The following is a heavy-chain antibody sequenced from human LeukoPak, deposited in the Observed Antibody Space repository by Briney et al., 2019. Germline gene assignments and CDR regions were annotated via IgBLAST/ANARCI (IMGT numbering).Heavy chain of an antibody. CDR1: GFTFSSYA. Sequence: GGSLRLSCAASGFTFSSYAIHWVRQAPGKGPEWVAAISKDGTATYYADSVKGRFTISRDNSRNTLYLQMDSLRAEDTAVYYCAKVTGGDMITYGGLDYWGQGTLVTVSS. V-gene: IGHV3-30*18. J-gene: IGHJ4*02. D-gene: IGHD3-16*01. CDR2: ISKDGTAT. CDR3: AKVTGGDMITYGGLDY.